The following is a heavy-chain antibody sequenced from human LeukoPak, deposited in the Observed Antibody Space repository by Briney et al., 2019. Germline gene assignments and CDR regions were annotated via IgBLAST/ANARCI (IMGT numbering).Heavy chain of an antibody. D-gene: IGHD3-22*01. CDR2: IYTSGST. V-gene: IGHV4-61*02. CDR1: GGSISSGSYY. CDR3: ARARYYYDTSGYYYNLFFDY. J-gene: IGHJ4*02. Sequence: SQTLSLTCTVSGGSISSGSYYWSWIRQPAGKGLEWIGRIYTSGSTNYNPSLKSRVTISVDTSKNQFSLKLSSVTAADTAVYYCARARYYYDTSGYYYNLFFDYWGQGTLVTVSS.